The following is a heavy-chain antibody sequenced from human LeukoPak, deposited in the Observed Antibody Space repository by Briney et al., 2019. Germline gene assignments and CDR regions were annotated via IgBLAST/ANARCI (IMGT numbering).Heavy chain of an antibody. CDR2: ISSSSSYI. Sequence: GGSLRLSCAASGFTFSSYSMNWVRQAPGKGLEWVSSISSSSSYIYYADSVKGRFTISRDNAKNSLYLQMNSLRAEDTAVYHCARDKVAATTEYYYYGMDVWGKGTTVTVSS. V-gene: IGHV3-21*01. CDR1: GFTFSSYS. CDR3: ARDKVAATTEYYYYGMDV. D-gene: IGHD2-15*01. J-gene: IGHJ6*04.